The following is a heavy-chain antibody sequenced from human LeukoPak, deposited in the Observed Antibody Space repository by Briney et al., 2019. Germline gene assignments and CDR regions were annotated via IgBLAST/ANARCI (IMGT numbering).Heavy chain of an antibody. Sequence: GGSLRLSCAASGFTFSSYAMHWVRQAPGKGLEWVAVISYDGSNKYYADSVKGRFTISRDNSKNTLYLQMNSLRAEDTAVYYCARDSSSGWYFYYGIDVWGQGTTVTVSS. J-gene: IGHJ6*02. V-gene: IGHV3-30-3*01. CDR1: GFTFSSYA. CDR2: ISYDGSNK. CDR3: ARDSSSGWYFYYGIDV. D-gene: IGHD6-19*01.